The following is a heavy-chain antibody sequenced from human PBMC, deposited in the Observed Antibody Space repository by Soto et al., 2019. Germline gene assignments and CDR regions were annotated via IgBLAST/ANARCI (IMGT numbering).Heavy chain of an antibody. Sequence: SGTLSLTCAVYGGSFSGYYWSWIRQPPGKGLEWIGEINHSGSTNYNPSLKSRVTISVDTSKNQFSLKLSSVTAADTAVYYCARGRGDGYNRYYYYYYGMDVWGQGTTVTVSS. CDR2: INHSGST. V-gene: IGHV4-34*01. D-gene: IGHD3-10*01. CDR3: ARGRGDGYNRYYYYYYGMDV. J-gene: IGHJ6*02. CDR1: GGSFSGYY.